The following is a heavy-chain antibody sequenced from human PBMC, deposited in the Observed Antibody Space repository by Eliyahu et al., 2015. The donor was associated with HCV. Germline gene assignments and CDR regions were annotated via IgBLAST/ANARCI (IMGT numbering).Heavy chain of an antibody. Sequence: QVQLQESGPGLVKPSETLXLTCDVQGGSVNHNWWSWVRQPPGKELEWIGEIVHIGATNYNPSLKSRVTISMDSPKSQLSLTLTSVDDADTATYYCARNWGYYFDLWGRGTLVTVSS. D-gene: IGHD7-27*01. CDR3: ARNWGYYFDL. V-gene: IGHV4-4*02. CDR2: IVHIGAT. J-gene: IGHJ2*01. CDR1: GGSVNHNW.